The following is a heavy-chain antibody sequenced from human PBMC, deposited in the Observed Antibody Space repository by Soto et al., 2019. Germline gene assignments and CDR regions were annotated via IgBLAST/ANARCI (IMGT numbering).Heavy chain of an antibody. CDR2: ISGSGGST. V-gene: IGHV3-23*01. CDR3: AKQVLMVNEGYYGMDV. CDR1: GFTFSSYA. Sequence: PGGSLRLSCAASGFTFSSYAMSWVRQAPGKGLEWVSAISGSGGSTYYADSVKGRFTISRDNSKNTLYLQMNSLRAEDTAVYYCAKQVLMVNEGYYGMDVWGQVTTVTVSS. J-gene: IGHJ6*02. D-gene: IGHD2-8*01.